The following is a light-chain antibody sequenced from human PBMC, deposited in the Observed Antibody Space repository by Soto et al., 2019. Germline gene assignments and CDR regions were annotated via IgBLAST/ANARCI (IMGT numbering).Light chain of an antibody. J-gene: IGLJ1*01. V-gene: IGLV2-11*01. CDR2: DVT. Sequence: QSALTQPRSVSGSPGQSVTVSCTGTNSDVGGYNYVSWYQQHPGQAPKLIIYDVTQRPSGVSDRFSGSKSGNTASLTISGLQGDDEADYYCQSYDSSLSAYVFGTGTKVTVL. CDR1: NSDVGGYNY. CDR3: QSYDSSLSAYV.